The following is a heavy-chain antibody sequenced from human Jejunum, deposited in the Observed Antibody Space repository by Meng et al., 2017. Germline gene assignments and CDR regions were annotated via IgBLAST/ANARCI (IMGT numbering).Heavy chain of an antibody. Sequence: GESLKISCAASGFTFSTAWFSWVRQAPGKGLEWVGHIKSKTHGGTTDYPAPVKDRFTISRDDSRNTVYLQMNSLKAEDTAVYHCTDGLNLWGQGTMVTVSS. D-gene: IGHD4-17*01. J-gene: IGHJ3*01. CDR2: IKSKTHGGTT. CDR3: TDGLNL. CDR1: GFTFSTAW. V-gene: IGHV3-15*01.